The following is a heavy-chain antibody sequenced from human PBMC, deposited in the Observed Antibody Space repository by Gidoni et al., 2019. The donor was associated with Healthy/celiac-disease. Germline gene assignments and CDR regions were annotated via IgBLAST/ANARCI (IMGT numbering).Heavy chain of an antibody. D-gene: IGHD4-17*01. CDR1: GCPFSSYA. CDR3: AKATPIPYYGYPL. CDR2: ISGSGGST. V-gene: IGHV3-23*01. Sequence: EVQRLESGGGLVQPGWSLRLSFAASGCPFSSYAMSWVLQAPGKGLEWVSAISGSGGSTYYADSVKGRFTISRDNSKNTLYLQMNSLRAEDTAVYYCAKATPIPYYGYPLWGQGTLVTVSS. J-gene: IGHJ4*02.